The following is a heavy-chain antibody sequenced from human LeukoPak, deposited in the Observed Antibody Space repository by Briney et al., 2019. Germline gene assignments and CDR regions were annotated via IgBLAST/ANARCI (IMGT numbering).Heavy chain of an antibody. D-gene: IGHD6-19*01. CDR1: GFTFSSYS. CDR3: AGKPRVGG. J-gene: IGHJ4*02. CDR2: ISSSSSYI. V-gene: IGHV3-21*01. Sequence: PGGSLRLSCAASGFTFSSYSMNWVRQAPGKGLEWVSSISSSSSYIYCADSVKGRFTIPRDNAKNSLYLQMNSLRAEDTAVYYCAGKPRVGGWGQGTLVTVSS.